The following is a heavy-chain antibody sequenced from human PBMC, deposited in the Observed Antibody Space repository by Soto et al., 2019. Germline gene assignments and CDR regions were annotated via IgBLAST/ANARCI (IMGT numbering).Heavy chain of an antibody. CDR3: AKDSGGFLGYCSSTSCYRGSDFDY. CDR2: ISWNSGSI. J-gene: IGHJ4*02. D-gene: IGHD2-2*02. CDR1: GFTFDDYA. V-gene: IGHV3-9*01. Sequence: EVQLVESGGGLVQPGRSLRLSCAASGFTFDDYAMHWVRQAPGKGLEWVSGISWNSGSIGYADSVKGRFTISRDNAKNSLYLQMNSLRAEDTALYYCAKDSGGFLGYCSSTSCYRGSDFDYWGQGTLVTVSS.